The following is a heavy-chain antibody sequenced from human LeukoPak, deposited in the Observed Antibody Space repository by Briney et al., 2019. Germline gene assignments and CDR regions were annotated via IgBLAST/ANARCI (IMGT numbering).Heavy chain of an antibody. CDR3: AKEGTDEVLDY. J-gene: IGHJ4*02. Sequence: GRSLRLSCAASGFTFSSYGMHWVSQAPGKGLEWVAVISYDGSNKYYADSVKGRFTISRDNSKNTLYLQMNSLRAEDTAVYYCAKEGTDEVLDYWGQGTLVTVSS. D-gene: IGHD3-10*01. V-gene: IGHV3-30*18. CDR2: ISYDGSNK. CDR1: GFTFSSYG.